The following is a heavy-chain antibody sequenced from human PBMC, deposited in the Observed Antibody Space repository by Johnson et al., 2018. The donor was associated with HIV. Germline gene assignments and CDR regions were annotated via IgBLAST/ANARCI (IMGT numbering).Heavy chain of an antibody. V-gene: IGHV3-13*01. CDR3: ARDGPRGSYGAFDI. CDR2: IGTAGDT. CDR1: GFTLSRYD. D-gene: IGHD1-26*01. J-gene: IGHJ3*02. Sequence: VQLVESGGGLVQPGGSLRLSCAASGFTLSRYDMHWVRQATGKGLEWVSAIGTAGDTYYPGSVKGRFTISRENAKNSLYLQMNSLRAEDTALYYCARDGPRGSYGAFDIWGQGTMVTVSS.